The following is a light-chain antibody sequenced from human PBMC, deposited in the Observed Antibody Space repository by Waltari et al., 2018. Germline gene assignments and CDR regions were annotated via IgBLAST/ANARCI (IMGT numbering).Light chain of an antibody. Sequence: DIQLTQSPSSLSSSVGDRVTITCRASQDISHSLAWYQQKPGKAPKLLLYAASTLESGVPPRFSGSGSGTDYTLTISRLQPEDFATYYCQQYFSSPRTFGQGTKVDVK. CDR2: AAS. CDR3: QQYFSSPRT. V-gene: IGKV1-NL1*01. CDR1: QDISHS. J-gene: IGKJ1*01.